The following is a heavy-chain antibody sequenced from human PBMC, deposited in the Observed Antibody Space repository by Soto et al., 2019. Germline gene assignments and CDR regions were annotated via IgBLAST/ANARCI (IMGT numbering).Heavy chain of an antibody. D-gene: IGHD5-12*01. CDR3: ARDEVFRGYSGYDSGY. J-gene: IGHJ4*02. CDR1: GFTFSSYG. Sequence: GGSLRLSCAASGFTFSSYGMHWVRQAPGKGLEWVAVIWYDGSNKYYADSVKGRFTISRDNSKNTLYLQMNSLRAEDTAVYYCARDEVFRGYSGYDSGYWGQGTLVTVSS. V-gene: IGHV3-33*01. CDR2: IWYDGSNK.